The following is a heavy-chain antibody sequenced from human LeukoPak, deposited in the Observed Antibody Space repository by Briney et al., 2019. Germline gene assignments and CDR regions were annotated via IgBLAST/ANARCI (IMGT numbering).Heavy chain of an antibody. CDR3: TRRAPTSYGHYLDS. V-gene: IGHV4-61*05. Sequence: SETLSLTCTVSGGSISSSSYYWSWIRQTPGKGLEWIGYIHTNGRTNYSPSLKSRVTMSVDSSKNQLSLMLSSVTAADTAVYYCTRRAPTSYGHYLDSWGQGTLVTVSS. D-gene: IGHD3-10*01. J-gene: IGHJ4*02. CDR1: GGSISSSSYY. CDR2: IHTNGRT.